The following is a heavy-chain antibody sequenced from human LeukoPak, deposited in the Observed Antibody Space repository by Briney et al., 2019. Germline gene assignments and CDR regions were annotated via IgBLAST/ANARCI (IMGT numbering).Heavy chain of an antibody. V-gene: IGHV3-30*18. D-gene: IGHD1-1*01. J-gene: IGHJ4*02. CDR3: AKVMAERLSPTSYFDF. CDR1: GFSSNNFA. CDR2: TSSDGVGQ. Sequence: PWGSLRLSFSASGFSSNNFALHLVRQAPGKGLDWVGGTSSDGVGQYYADSVKGRFFISTDPPMKTVHLQLNNLTAEDTAVYYCAKVMAERLSPTSYFDFWGQGALVTISS.